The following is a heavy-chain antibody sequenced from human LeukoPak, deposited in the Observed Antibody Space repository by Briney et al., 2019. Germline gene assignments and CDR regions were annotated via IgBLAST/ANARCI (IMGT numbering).Heavy chain of an antibody. CDR2: INPNSGGT. Sequence: ASVKVSCKASGYTFTGYYMHWVRQAPGQGLEWMGRINPNSGGTNYAQKFQGRVTMTRDTSISTAYMELSRLRSDDTAVYYCASTPYYYGSGSPNWFDPWGQGTLVTVSS. CDR3: ASTPYYYGSGSPNWFDP. J-gene: IGHJ5*02. V-gene: IGHV1-2*06. CDR1: GYTFTGYY. D-gene: IGHD3-10*01.